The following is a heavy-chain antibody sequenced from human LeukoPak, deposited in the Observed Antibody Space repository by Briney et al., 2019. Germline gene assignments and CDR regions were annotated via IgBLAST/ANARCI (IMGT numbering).Heavy chain of an antibody. CDR1: GFTFSSYW. CDR3: ARGGQYHY. J-gene: IGHJ4*02. V-gene: IGHV3-7*01. CDR2: VKEDGSEK. D-gene: IGHD1-26*01. Sequence: PGGSLRLSCAASGFTFSSYWMSWVRQAPGKGLEWVANVKEDGSEKFYVETVKGRFTISRDNAKNSLFLQMNSLRAEDTAVYYCARGGQYHYWGQGTLVTVSS.